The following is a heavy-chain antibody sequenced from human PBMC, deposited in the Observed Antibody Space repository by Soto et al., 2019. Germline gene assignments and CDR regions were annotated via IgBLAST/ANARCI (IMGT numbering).Heavy chain of an antibody. J-gene: IGHJ4*02. CDR1: GASISSSNYY. CDR2: IYYGGGT. V-gene: IGHV4-39*01. Sequence: QLQLQESGPGLVKPSETLSLMCTVSGASISSSNYYWGWIRQPPGKGLEWIGSIYYGGGTYYNPSLKSRVPXAVDTSKNQVSLKLSSVTAADTAVYHCARAMRYFVYGGQGTLVTVSS. CDR3: ARAMRYFVY. D-gene: IGHD3-9*01.